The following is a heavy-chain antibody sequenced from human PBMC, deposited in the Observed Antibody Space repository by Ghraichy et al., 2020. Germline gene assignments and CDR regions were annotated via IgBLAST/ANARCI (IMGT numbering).Heavy chain of an antibody. V-gene: IGHV3-23*01. CDR1: GFAFSSYA. CDR2: ISAGGGST. D-gene: IGHD5-12*01. J-gene: IGHJ4*02. Sequence: GGSLRLSCAASGFAFSSYAMNWVRQSPGTGLEWVSGISAGGGSTYYGDSVKGRFSISRDNSKNTLYLQLNSLRAEDTAVYYCASSRQEVAHRYFDYCGQGTLVTGAS. CDR3: ASSRQEVAHRYFDY.